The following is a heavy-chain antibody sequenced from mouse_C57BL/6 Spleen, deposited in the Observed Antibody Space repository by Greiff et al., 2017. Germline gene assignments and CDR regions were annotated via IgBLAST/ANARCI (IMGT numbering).Heavy chain of an antibody. CDR2: INPSTGGT. V-gene: IGHV1-42*01. Sequence: EVQLQQSGPELVKPGASVKISCKASGYSFTGYYMNWVKQSPEKSLEWIGEINPSTGGTTYNQKFKAKATLTVDKSSSTAYMQLKSLTSEDSAVYYCARLDGNHYFDYWGQGTTLTVSS. CDR1: GYSFTGYY. CDR3: ARLDGNHYFDY. D-gene: IGHD2-1*01. J-gene: IGHJ2*01.